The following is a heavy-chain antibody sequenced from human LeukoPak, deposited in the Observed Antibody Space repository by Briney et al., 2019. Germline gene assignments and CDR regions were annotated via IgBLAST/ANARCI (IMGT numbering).Heavy chain of an antibody. CDR3: TTEYMTSAWRWGY. V-gene: IGHV1-24*01. Sequence: GASVKVSCKVSGHTLTELSVHWVRQAPGKGLEWLGGFDIEDEKRWYERKFRGRVTVTEDTSIDTAYMGLSGLTSDDTAVYFCTTEYMTSAWRWGYWGQGTLVVVSS. J-gene: IGHJ4*02. D-gene: IGHD3-16*01. CDR1: GHTLTELS. CDR2: FDIEDEKR.